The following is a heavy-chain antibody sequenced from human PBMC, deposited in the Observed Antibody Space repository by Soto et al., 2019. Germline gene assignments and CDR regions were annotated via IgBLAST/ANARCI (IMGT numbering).Heavy chain of an antibody. Sequence: QVQLVESGGGVVQPGRSLRLSCAASGFTFSSYAMHWVRQAPGKGLEWVAVISYDGSNKYYADSVKGRFTISRDNSKNTRYLQMNSLRAEDTVVYYCARELGGVYDYWGQGTLVTVSS. D-gene: IGHD1-26*01. V-gene: IGHV3-30-3*01. CDR1: GFTFSSYA. J-gene: IGHJ4*02. CDR2: ISYDGSNK. CDR3: ARELGGVYDY.